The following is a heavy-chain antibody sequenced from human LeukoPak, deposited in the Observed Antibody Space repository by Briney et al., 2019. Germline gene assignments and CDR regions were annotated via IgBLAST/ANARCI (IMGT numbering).Heavy chain of an antibody. V-gene: IGHV1-8*03. CDR1: GYTFTTYD. CDR3: ARTKPEHSEMYN. D-gene: IGHD6-6*01. Sequence: ASVTVSCKASGYTFTTYDINWVRQAAGQGLEWMGWMNPTSGNTGYGQKFQGRLTITRDTSKSTAYMELTSLTSDDTAVYYCARTKPEHSEMYNWGQGTLVTVSS. J-gene: IGHJ4*02. CDR2: MNPTSGNT.